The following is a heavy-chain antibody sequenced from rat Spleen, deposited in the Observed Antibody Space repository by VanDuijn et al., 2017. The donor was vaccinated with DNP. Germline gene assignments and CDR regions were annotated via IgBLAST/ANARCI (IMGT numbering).Heavy chain of an antibody. Sequence: EVQLVESGGGLVQPGRSLKLSCAASGFTFSDYYMAWVRQAPTKGLEWVAYIGSDGYAPYYGDSVKGRFTISRDNAKSTLSLQMNSLRSEDMATHYCVRWNSGHFDYWGQGVMVTVSS. J-gene: IGHJ2*01. V-gene: IGHV5-22*01. D-gene: IGHD4-3*01. CDR3: VRWNSGHFDY. CDR1: GFTFSDYY. CDR2: IGSDGYAP.